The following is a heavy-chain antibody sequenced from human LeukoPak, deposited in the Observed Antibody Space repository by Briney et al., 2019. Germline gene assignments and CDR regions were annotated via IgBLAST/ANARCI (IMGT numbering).Heavy chain of an antibody. Sequence: PGGSLRLSCAASGFTFSSYAMSWVRQAPGKGLEWVSGIIDSGESTYYANFAKGRFTISRDNSNNTLYLQMNSLRAEDTAVYYYAKLGGQELHNYYVAVCGKGTTVAVSS. D-gene: IGHD3-16*01. CDR3: AKLGGQELHNYYVAV. CDR1: GFTFSSYA. CDR2: IIDSGEST. J-gene: IGHJ6*03. V-gene: IGHV3-23*01.